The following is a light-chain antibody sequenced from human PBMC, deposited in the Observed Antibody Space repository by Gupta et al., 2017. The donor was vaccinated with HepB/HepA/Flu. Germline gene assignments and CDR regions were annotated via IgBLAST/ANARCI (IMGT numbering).Light chain of an antibody. CDR3: QQYYSTPYT. J-gene: IGKJ2*01. CDR2: WAS. Sequence: IVLTQSPDSLAVFLGDRATINCKSSQNILYSSNNNDYLAWYQLKPGQPPKLLMHWASTRESGVPDRFRGSGSGTDFTLTIDSLQAEDAAVYCCQQYYSTPYTFGQGTKLEIK. V-gene: IGKV4-1*01. CDR1: QNILYSSNNNDY.